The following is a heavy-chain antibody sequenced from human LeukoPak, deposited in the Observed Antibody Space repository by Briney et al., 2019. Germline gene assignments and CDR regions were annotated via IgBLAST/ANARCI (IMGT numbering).Heavy chain of an antibody. V-gene: IGHV3-33*01. CDR2: IWYDGNTK. Sequence: GGSLRLSCAASGFSFSTYGIHWVRQAPGKGLEWVAVIWYDGNTKYYPDSVKGRLTISRDNSKYTLFLQMNSLRATLSPLYYCARAPLYCSGGACYFDYWGEGTLVTV. J-gene: IGHJ4*02. CDR1: GFSFSTYG. CDR3: ARAPLYCSGGACYFDY. D-gene: IGHD2-15*01.